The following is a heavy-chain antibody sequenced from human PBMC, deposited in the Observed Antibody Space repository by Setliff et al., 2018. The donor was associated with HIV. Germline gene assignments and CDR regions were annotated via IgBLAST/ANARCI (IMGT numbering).Heavy chain of an antibody. J-gene: IGHJ4*02. CDR1: GFSVGTNY. Sequence: PGGSLRLSCALSGFSVGTNYMNWVRQAPGKGLEWVSVLYSGGATDYADSVKGRFTISRDNSKNTLYLQMNGLSAEDTSVYYCAKASWPRTAAPTLDYWGQGTLVTVSS. D-gene: IGHD6-6*01. CDR2: LYSGGAT. V-gene: IGHV3-66*02. CDR3: AKASWPRTAAPTLDY.